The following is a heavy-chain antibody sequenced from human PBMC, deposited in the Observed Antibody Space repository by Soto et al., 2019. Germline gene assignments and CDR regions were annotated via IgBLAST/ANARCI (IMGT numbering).Heavy chain of an antibody. CDR1: GGSISSYY. J-gene: IGHJ4*02. CDR2: IYYSGST. CDR3: AGTYCSGGSCYDDY. D-gene: IGHD2-15*01. V-gene: IGHV4-59*08. Sequence: SEPLSLTCTVSGGSISSYYWSWIRQPPGKGLEWIGYIYYSGSTNYNPSLKSRVTISVDTSKNQFSLKLSSVTAADTAVYYCAGTYCSGGSCYDDYWGQGTLVPSPQ.